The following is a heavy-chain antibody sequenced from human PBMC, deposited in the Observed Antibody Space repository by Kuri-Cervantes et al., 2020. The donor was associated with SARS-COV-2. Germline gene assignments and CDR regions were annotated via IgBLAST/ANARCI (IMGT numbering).Heavy chain of an antibody. CDR3: ARHLGWELPSDY. D-gene: IGHD1-26*01. J-gene: IGHJ4*02. V-gene: IGHV5-51*01. Sequence: GGSLRLSCEASGYNFATYWIGWVRRMPGTGLEWMGVVYPGDSDIKYSPSFQGQVTISADKSISTAYLQWSSLKASDTAMYYCARHLGWELPSDYWGQGTLVTVSS. CDR1: GYNFATYW. CDR2: VYPGDSDI.